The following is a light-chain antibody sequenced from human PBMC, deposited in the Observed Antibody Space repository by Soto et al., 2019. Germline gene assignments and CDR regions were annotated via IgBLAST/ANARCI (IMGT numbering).Light chain of an antibody. CDR2: AAS. Sequence: DIQMTQSPSSLSASVGDRVTITCRASQYISRYSNWYQQKPGKAPKLLIYAASNLQSGVPSRFSGSGSGTDFTLTISSLQPEDFATYYCQQSYNTPWTFGQGTKVEIK. J-gene: IGKJ1*01. V-gene: IGKV1-39*01. CDR3: QQSYNTPWT. CDR1: QYISRY.